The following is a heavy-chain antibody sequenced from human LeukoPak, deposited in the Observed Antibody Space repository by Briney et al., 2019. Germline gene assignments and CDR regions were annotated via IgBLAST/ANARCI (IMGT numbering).Heavy chain of an antibody. CDR1: GYTFTGYY. CDR3: ARDPGLVVRGVVYYGLDV. V-gene: IGHV1-2*04. J-gene: IGHJ6*04. CDR2: INPNSGGT. D-gene: IGHD3-10*01. Sequence: ASVKVSCKASGYTFTGYYMHWVRQAPGQVLEWMGWINPNSGGTNYAQKFQGWVTMTRDTSISTAYMELSRLRSDDTAVYYCARDPGLVVRGVVYYGLDVWGKGTTVTVSS.